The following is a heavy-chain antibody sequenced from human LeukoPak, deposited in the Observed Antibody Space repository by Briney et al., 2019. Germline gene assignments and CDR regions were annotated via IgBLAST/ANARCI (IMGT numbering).Heavy chain of an antibody. V-gene: IGHV3-23*01. Sequence: GGSLRLSCAASGFTFSSYAMTWVRQAPGKGLEWILAVSYDITRTFYADSVKGRFAISRDNSRNTLFLQMNSLRADDTAVYYCARPGCGGNCYYRMDVWGKGTTVTVSS. CDR1: GFTFSSYA. D-gene: IGHD2-21*01. CDR3: ARPGCGGNCYYRMDV. J-gene: IGHJ6*04. CDR2: VSYDITRT.